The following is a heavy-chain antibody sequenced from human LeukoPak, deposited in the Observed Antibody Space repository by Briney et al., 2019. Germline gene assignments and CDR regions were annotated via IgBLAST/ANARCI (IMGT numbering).Heavy chain of an antibody. CDR2: INPNSGGT. CDR3: ARADRLDGSPYLIGP. V-gene: IGHV1-2*02. J-gene: IGHJ5*02. Sequence: EASVKVSCKTSGYSFTDYYMHWVRQAPGQGLEWMGWINPNSGGTSTAQKFQGRITMTRDTSITTVYMEVSWLTSDDTAIYYRARADRLDGSPYLIGPWGQGTLVTVSS. D-gene: IGHD1-26*01. CDR1: GYSFTDYY.